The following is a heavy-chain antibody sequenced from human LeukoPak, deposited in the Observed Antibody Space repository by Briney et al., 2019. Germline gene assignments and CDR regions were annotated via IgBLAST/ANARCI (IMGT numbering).Heavy chain of an antibody. CDR3: AREGIKVVTTKAAFDI. Sequence: QPGRSLRLSCAASGFTFSSYAMHWVRQAPGKGLEWVAVISYDGSNKYYADSVKGRFTISRDNSKNTLYLQMNSLRAEDTAVYYCAREGIKVVTTKAAFDIWGQGTMVTVSS. CDR1: GFTFSSYA. V-gene: IGHV3-30*04. J-gene: IGHJ3*02. D-gene: IGHD3-22*01. CDR2: ISYDGSNK.